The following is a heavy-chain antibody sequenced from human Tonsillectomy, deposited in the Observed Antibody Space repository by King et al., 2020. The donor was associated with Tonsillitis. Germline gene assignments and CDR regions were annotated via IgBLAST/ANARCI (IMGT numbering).Heavy chain of an antibody. CDR1: GYTFTGYS. CDR2: IKPENVGT. Sequence: VQLVESGAEVKKPGVSVRVSCQASGYTFTGYSLHWVRQAPGQGLEWMGWIKPENVGTNYAHKFDGRVTMTRDTSINTVYMELTGLRSDDTAIYFCARETGGWRAFDYWGQGALVTVSS. V-gene: IGHV1-2*02. CDR3: ARETGGWRAFDY. D-gene: IGHD6-19*01. J-gene: IGHJ4*02.